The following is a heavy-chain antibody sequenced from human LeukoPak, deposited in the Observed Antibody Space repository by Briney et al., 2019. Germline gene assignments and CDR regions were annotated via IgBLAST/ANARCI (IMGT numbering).Heavy chain of an antibody. CDR1: VFTFSSYS. Sequence: PGGSLRLSCAASVFTFSSYSMNWVRQAPGKGLEWVSSISSSSSYIYYADSVKGRFTISRDNAKNSLYLQMNSLRAEDTAVYYCARVTAYYYDSSGYFDQWGQGTLVTVSS. J-gene: IGHJ4*02. CDR2: ISSSSSYI. CDR3: ARVTAYYYDSSGYFDQ. V-gene: IGHV3-21*01. D-gene: IGHD3-22*01.